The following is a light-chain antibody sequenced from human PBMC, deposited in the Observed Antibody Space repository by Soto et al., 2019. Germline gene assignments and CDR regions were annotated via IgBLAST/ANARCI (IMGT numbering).Light chain of an antibody. J-gene: IGLJ3*02. V-gene: IGLV3-25*03. CDR3: QSADGSGTWV. CDR1: TLTKQY. CDR2: KDT. Sequence: SYELTQPPSVLVAPGQTARVTCSGGTLTKQYAYWYQQKPGQAPVLVIFKDTERPSGIPERFSGSSSGGAVTLTISGVQAEDEADYYCQSADGSGTWVFGGGTKLTVL.